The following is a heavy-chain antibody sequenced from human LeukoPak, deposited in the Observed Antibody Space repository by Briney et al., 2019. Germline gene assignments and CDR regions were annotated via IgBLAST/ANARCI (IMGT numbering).Heavy chain of an antibody. V-gene: IGHV5-51*01. CDR1: GYRFTTHW. D-gene: IGHD6-19*01. J-gene: IGHJ4*02. CDR3: ARQLMSGFAVAGDY. Sequence: GESLKISCKGSGYRFTTHWIAWVRQMPGKGLEWMGIIYPGDAGTRYSPSFQGQVTISTDKSINTAYLQWSSLEASDTAMYYCARQLMSGFAVAGDYWGQGTLVTVSS. CDR2: IYPGDAGT.